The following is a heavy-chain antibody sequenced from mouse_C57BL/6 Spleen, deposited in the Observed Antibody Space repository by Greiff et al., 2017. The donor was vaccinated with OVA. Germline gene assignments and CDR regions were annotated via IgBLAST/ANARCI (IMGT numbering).Heavy chain of an antibody. J-gene: IGHJ3*01. CDR2: IYPGNSDT. V-gene: IGHV1-5*01. CDR1: GYTFTSYW. Sequence: VQLQQSGTVLARPGASVKMSCKTSGYTFTSYWMHWVKQRPGQGLEWIGAIYPGNSDTSYNQKFKGKAKLTAVTSASTAYMELSSLTNEDSAVYYCTRGGYYDYDYFAYWGQGTLVTVSA. D-gene: IGHD2-4*01. CDR3: TRGGYYDYDYFAY.